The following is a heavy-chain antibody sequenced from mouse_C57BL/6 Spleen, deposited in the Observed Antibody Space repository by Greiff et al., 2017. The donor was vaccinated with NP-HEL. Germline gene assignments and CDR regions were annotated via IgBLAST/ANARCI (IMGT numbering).Heavy chain of an antibody. Sequence: VQLQQSGPELVKPGASVKISCKASGYAFSSSWMNWVKQRPGKGLEWIGRIYPGDGDTNYNGKFKGKATLTADKSSSTAYMQLSSLTSEASAVHFWARRNYHVPSYWYFDVWGTGTTVTVSS. J-gene: IGHJ1*03. CDR1: GYAFSSSW. D-gene: IGHD2-1*01. CDR3: ARRNYHVPSYWYFDV. CDR2: IYPGDGDT. V-gene: IGHV1-82*01.